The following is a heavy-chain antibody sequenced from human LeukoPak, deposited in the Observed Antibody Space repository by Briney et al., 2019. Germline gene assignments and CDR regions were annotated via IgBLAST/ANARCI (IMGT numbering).Heavy chain of an antibody. V-gene: IGHV4-38-2*02. D-gene: IGHD3-10*01. CDR3: ARDDINHYYGSGSYYNV. CDR1: GYSISSGYY. CDR2: IYHSGST. Sequence: PSETLSLTCTVSGYSISSGYYWGWIRQPPGKGLEWIGSIYHSGSTYYNPSLKSRVTISVDTSKNQFSLKLSSVTAADTAVYYCARDDINHYYGSGSYYNVWGQGTLVTVSS. J-gene: IGHJ4*02.